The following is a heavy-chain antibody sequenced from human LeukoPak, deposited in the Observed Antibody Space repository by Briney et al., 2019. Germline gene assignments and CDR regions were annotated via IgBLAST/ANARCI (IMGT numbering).Heavy chain of an antibody. V-gene: IGHV3-23*01. Sequence: GGSLRLSCAASGFTFSSYGMSWVRQAPGKGLEWVSSISVSGGNTYYADSVKGRFTISRDNAKNSLYLQMNSLRADDTAVYYCGREVPGGATILDYWGQGTLVTVSS. CDR3: GREVPGGATILDY. D-gene: IGHD1-26*01. J-gene: IGHJ4*02. CDR1: GFTFSSYG. CDR2: ISVSGGNT.